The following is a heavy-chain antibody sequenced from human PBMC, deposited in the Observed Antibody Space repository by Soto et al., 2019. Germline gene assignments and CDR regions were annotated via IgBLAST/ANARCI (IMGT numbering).Heavy chain of an antibody. CDR3: AKDWGSSGWFNWFES. V-gene: IGHV3-30*18. Sequence: QVQLVESGGGVVQPGRSLRLACVASGFNLATTGMHWVRQAPGKGLEWAAMISHDGSATHCGDSAKGRFTISRDNSESTLYLQMNSLRTEDTAVYYCAKDWGSSGWFNWFESWGQGAPVTVSS. J-gene: IGHJ5*01. D-gene: IGHD6-19*01. CDR1: GFNLATTG. CDR2: ISHDGSAT.